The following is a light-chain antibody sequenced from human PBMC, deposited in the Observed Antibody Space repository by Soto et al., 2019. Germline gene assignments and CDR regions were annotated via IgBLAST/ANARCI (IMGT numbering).Light chain of an antibody. J-gene: IGLJ1*01. CDR2: EVN. CDR1: SSDVGGYNY. CDR3: SSYAGRNTYV. Sequence: QSALTQPPSASGSPGQSVTISCTGTSSDVGGYNYVSWYQQHPGKAPKLMIFEVNKRPSGVPDRFSGSKSGNTASLTVSGLQAEDEDDYYCSSYAGRNTYVFGIGTKLTVL. V-gene: IGLV2-8*01.